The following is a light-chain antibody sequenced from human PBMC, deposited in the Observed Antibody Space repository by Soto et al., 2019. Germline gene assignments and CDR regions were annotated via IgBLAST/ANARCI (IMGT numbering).Light chain of an antibody. CDR1: SGHRTYA. V-gene: IGLV4-69*01. CDR2: VNSDGSH. J-gene: IGLJ2*01. Sequence: QLVLTQSPSASASLGASVKLTCTLSSGHRTYAIAWHQQQPGKGPRYLMKVNSDGSHSKGDGIPDRFSGSSSGAERYLSISRLQAEEEAAYYCQTWVTVMVFGGGTKLTVL. CDR3: QTWVTVMV.